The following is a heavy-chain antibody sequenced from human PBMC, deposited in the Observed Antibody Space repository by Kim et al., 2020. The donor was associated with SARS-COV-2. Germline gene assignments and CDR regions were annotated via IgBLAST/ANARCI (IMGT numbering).Heavy chain of an antibody. CDR3: ARVGYDSSGYDY. V-gene: IGHV6-1*01. J-gene: IGHJ4*02. D-gene: IGHD3-22*01. Sequence: DYAVSVKSRITINPDTSKNQFSLQLNSVTPEDTAVYYCARVGYDSSGYDYWGQGTLVTVSS.